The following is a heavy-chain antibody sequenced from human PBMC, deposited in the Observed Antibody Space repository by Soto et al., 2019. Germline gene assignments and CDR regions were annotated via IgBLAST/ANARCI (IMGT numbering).Heavy chain of an antibody. Sequence: SETLSLTCTVSGGSISSSYWSWIRQPPGKGLEWIGYIYDSGSTYYNSSLKSRVTMSVDTSKNQFSPKLSSVTAADTAVYYCARGRIQLWYPFDYWGQGTLVTVSS. D-gene: IGHD5-18*01. J-gene: IGHJ4*02. CDR1: GGSISSSY. CDR3: ARGRIQLWYPFDY. V-gene: IGHV4-59*01. CDR2: IYDSGST.